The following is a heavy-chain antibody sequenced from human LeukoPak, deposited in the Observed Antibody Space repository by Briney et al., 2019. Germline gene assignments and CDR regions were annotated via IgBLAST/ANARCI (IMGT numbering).Heavy chain of an antibody. CDR3: ARDRGMVRGPLKA. D-gene: IGHD3-10*01. J-gene: IGHJ4*02. V-gene: IGHV3-48*03. CDR2: ISSSGDAI. Sequence: GGSLRLSCAASGFTFSSYEMNWVRQAPGKGLEWVSYISSSGDAIYYADSVKGRFTISRDNAKKSVYLEMNSLRAEDTAVYYCARDRGMVRGPLKAWGQGTLVTVSS. CDR1: GFTFSSYE.